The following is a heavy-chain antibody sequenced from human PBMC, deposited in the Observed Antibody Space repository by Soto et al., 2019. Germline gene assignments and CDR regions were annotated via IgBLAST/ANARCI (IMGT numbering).Heavy chain of an antibody. CDR3: XXXXXXXXXXXXXXXXXXXXXXXXXXXXDY. V-gene: IGHV3-23*01. CDR2: XXXXXXXK. Sequence: GSLRLSCAASGFTFSSYAMSWVRQAPGXXXXXXXXXXXXXXXKYYQDSVKGRVTISRDNSKNTLYLQMNSLRAEDTAVYYXXXXXXXXXXXXXXXXXXXXXXXXXXXXXDYWGQGTLVTVSS. J-gene: IGHJ4*02. CDR1: GFTFSSYA.